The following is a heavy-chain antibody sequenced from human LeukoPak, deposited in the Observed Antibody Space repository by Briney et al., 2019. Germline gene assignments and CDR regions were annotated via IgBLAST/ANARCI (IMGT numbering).Heavy chain of an antibody. D-gene: IGHD1-26*01. CDR2: ISPSGGST. Sequence: ASVKVSCKASGYTFTSYYMHWVRQAPGQGLEWMGIISPSGGSTNYAQKFQGRVTMTRDTSTSTVYMDLSSLRSEDTAVYYCAREPYLQYYGMDVWGQGTTVTVSS. V-gene: IGHV1-46*01. J-gene: IGHJ6*02. CDR3: AREPYLQYYGMDV. CDR1: GYTFTSYY.